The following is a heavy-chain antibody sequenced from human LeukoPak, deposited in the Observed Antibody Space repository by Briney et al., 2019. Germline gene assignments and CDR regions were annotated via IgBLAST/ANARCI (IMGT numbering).Heavy chain of an antibody. J-gene: IGHJ4*02. CDR2: IYTSGST. CDR3: AKGPRGYNHFGG. D-gene: IGHD3-16*01. V-gene: IGHV4-61*02. Sequence: SETLSLTCTVSGGSISNGNFYWSWIRQPAGKGLEWIGRIYTSGSTNYNPSLRSRVTISVDTSKNQFSLKLSSVTAADTAVYYCAKGPRGYNHFGGWGQGTLVIVSS. CDR1: GGSISNGNFY.